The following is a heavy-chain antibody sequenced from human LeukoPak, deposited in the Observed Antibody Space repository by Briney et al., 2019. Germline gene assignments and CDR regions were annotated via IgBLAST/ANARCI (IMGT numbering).Heavy chain of an antibody. D-gene: IGHD2-21*02. J-gene: IGHJ5*02. Sequence: VASVKVSCKVSGYTFTSYGISWVRQAPGQGLEWMGWISAYNGNTNYAQKLQGRVTMTTDTSTSTAYMELRSLRSDDTAVYYCARGEVVTAIPRWFDPWGQGTLVTVSS. CDR3: ARGEVVTAIPRWFDP. CDR1: GYTFTSYG. V-gene: IGHV1-18*01. CDR2: ISAYNGNT.